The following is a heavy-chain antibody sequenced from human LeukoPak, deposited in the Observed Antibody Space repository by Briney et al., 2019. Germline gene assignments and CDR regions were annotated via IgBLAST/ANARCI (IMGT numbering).Heavy chain of an antibody. CDR2: INAGNGNT. CDR1: GYTFTSYA. V-gene: IGHV1-3*01. CDR3: ARDFGVVVPAAKDPFDY. Sequence: GASVKVSCKASGYTFTSYAMHWVRQAPGQRLEWMGWINAGNGNTKYSQKFQGRVTMTTDTSTSTAYMELRSLRSDDTAVYYCARDFGVVVPAAKDPFDYWGQGTLVTVSS. D-gene: IGHD2-2*01. J-gene: IGHJ4*02.